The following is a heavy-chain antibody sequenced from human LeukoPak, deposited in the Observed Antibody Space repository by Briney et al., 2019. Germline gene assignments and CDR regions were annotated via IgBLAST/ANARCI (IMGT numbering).Heavy chain of an antibody. CDR3: AGGSGWLIDY. Sequence: GVSLRLSCAASGFTCSSYWMNWVRQAPGKGLEWVANIKQDGSEKYYVDSVKGRFTISRDNTKNSLYLQMNGQRAEDTAVYYCAGGSGWLIDYWGQGTLVTVSS. D-gene: IGHD6-19*01. J-gene: IGHJ4*02. V-gene: IGHV3-7*01. CDR2: IKQDGSEK. CDR1: GFTCSSYW.